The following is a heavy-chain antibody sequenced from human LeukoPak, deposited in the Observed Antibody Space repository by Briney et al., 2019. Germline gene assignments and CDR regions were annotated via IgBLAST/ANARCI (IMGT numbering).Heavy chain of an antibody. CDR2: ITWDGGST. D-gene: IGHD1-26*01. CDR1: GFTFDDYS. V-gene: IGHV3-43*01. Sequence: GGSLRLSCGASGFTFDDYSIHWVRQAPGKSLEWVSLITWDGGSTYYADSVKGRLTISRDNRKNSVYLQMNSLRIEDTAFYYCAKDLGTGSYYEAFDYWGQGTLVTVSP. CDR3: AKDLGTGSYYEAFDY. J-gene: IGHJ4*02.